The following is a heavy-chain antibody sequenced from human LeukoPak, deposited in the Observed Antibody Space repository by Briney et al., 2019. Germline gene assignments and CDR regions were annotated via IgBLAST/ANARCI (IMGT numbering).Heavy chain of an antibody. CDR2: IYTSGST. D-gene: IGHD3-22*01. V-gene: IGHV4-4*07. J-gene: IGHJ4*02. Sequence: SETLSLTCTVSGGSISSYYWSWIRQPAGKGLEWIGRIYTSGSTNYNPSLKSRVTVSVDTSKNQFSLKLSSVTAADTAVYYCARDGPFWDDSSGYYRPNWGQGTLVTVSS. CDR1: GGSISSYY. CDR3: ARDGPFWDDSSGYYRPN.